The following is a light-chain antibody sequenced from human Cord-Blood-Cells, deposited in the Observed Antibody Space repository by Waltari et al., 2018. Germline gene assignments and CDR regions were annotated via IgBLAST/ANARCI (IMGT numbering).Light chain of an antibody. Sequence: EIALTQSPGTLSLSPGERATLSCRASHSGSSSYLAWYQQKPGQAPRLLIDGASSRATGIPDRFSGSGSGTDFTLTISRLEPEDFAVYYCQQYGSSPYTFGQGTKLEIK. V-gene: IGKV3-20*01. CDR1: HSGSSSY. CDR3: QQYGSSPYT. J-gene: IGKJ2*01. CDR2: GAS.